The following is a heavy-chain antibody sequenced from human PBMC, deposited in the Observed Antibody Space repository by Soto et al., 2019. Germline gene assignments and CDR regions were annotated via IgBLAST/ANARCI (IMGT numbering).Heavy chain of an antibody. CDR3: ARDEYYDSNNWFDT. Sequence: QVQLQESGPRLVKPSETLSLSCTVSGGSIKNYYWSWIRQPAGKGLEWIGRIYSTGSINYNASLKSRVTMSVDTSNNQFSLRLRSVTAADTAVYYCARDEYYDSNNWFDTWGQGTLVTVSS. J-gene: IGHJ5*02. CDR2: IYSTGSI. D-gene: IGHD3-22*01. V-gene: IGHV4-4*07. CDR1: GGSIKNYY.